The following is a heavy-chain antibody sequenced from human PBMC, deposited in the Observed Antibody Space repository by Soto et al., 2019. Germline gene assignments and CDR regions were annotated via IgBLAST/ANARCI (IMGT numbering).Heavy chain of an antibody. D-gene: IGHD3-22*01. CDR2: ISPDGGST. CDR3: ARGSSGYKVDY. V-gene: IGHV1-46*01. CDR1: GFDFTDHY. Sequence: ASVKVSCKASGFDFTDHYIHWVRQAPGQGLEWMGIISPDGGSTRYSQKFQARITMTRDTSTSTVYMELSSLRYEDTAVYYCARGSSGYKVDYWGQGTMVTVSS. J-gene: IGHJ4*02.